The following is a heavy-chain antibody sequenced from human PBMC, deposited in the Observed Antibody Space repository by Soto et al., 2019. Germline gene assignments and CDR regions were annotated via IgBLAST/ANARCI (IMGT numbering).Heavy chain of an antibody. CDR3: AKDPRVGASAAEYFQH. V-gene: IGHV3-23*01. D-gene: IGHD1-26*01. CDR2: INTNGAST. Sequence: EVQLLESGGGLVQPGGSLRLSCAASGFTLSIYAMTWVRQAPGKGLEWVSSINTNGASTFYADSVKGRFTISRDHSENTVYLQMNSLRVEDTAIYYCAKDPRVGASAAEYFQHWGQGTLVSVSS. CDR1: GFTLSIYA. J-gene: IGHJ1*01.